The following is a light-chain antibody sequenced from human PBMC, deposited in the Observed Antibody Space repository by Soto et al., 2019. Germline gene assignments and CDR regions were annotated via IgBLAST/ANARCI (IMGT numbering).Light chain of an antibody. J-gene: IGKJ2*01. Sequence: EIKMTQSPSTLSASVVDRVTITCRASQSISSWLAWYQQKPGKAPKLLIYKASSLESGVPSRFSGSGSGTEFTLTISSLQPDDFATYYCQQYNSYSLYTFGQGTKVDIK. CDR2: KAS. V-gene: IGKV1-5*03. CDR3: QQYNSYSLYT. CDR1: QSISSW.